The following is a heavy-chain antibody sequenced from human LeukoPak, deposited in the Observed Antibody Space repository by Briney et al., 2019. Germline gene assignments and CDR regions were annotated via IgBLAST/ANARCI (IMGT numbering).Heavy chain of an antibody. Sequence: ASVKVSCKASGYTFTSYGISWVRQAPGQGLEWMGWISAYNGNTDYAQKLQGRVTMTTDISTSTAYMELRSLRSDDTAVYYCARVLVYCSSTSCYLEDYWGQGTLVTVSS. CDR3: ARVLVYCSSTSCYLEDY. V-gene: IGHV1-18*01. D-gene: IGHD2-2*01. CDR1: GYTFTSYG. J-gene: IGHJ4*02. CDR2: ISAYNGNT.